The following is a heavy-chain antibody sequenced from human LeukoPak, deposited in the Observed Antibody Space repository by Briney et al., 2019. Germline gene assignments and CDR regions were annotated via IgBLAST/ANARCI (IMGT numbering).Heavy chain of an antibody. D-gene: IGHD6-13*01. Sequence: GESLKISCKGSGYSFTSYWIGWVRHMPGKGLEWMGIIYPGDSDTRYSPSFQGQVTISADKSISTAYLQWSSLKASDTAMYYCARLFYGPRAAAGTNYYYGMDVWGQGTTVTVSS. CDR1: GYSFTSYW. V-gene: IGHV5-51*01. CDR2: IYPGDSDT. CDR3: ARLFYGPRAAAGTNYYYGMDV. J-gene: IGHJ6*02.